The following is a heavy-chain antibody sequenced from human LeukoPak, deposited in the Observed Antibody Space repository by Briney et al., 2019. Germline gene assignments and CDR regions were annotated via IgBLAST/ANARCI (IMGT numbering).Heavy chain of an antibody. CDR2: IYPGDSDT. V-gene: IGHV5-51*01. Sequence: GESLKISCQASGYTFAKYWSGGVRQMPGKGLEWMGIIYPGDSDTRYGPSFQGQVTLSVDKSINPAYLQWIRLKASDTAMYYCARRFGERLYSNNDAFDSWGQGTLVTVSS. CDR3: ARRFGERLYSNNDAFDS. J-gene: IGHJ4*02. CDR1: GYTFAKYW. D-gene: IGHD4-11*01.